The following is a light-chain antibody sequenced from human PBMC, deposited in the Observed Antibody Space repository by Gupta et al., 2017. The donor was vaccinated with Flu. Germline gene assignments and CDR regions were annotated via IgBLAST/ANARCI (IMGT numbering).Light chain of an antibody. J-gene: IGLJ3*02. Sequence: QSALTQPASVSGSPGQSITISCTGTRSDVGGYKYVSWYQQHPGKAPKLMIYEFSNRPSGVSVRFSGSKSGNTASLIISGLQPEDEADYYCSSYTCVSTWVFGGGTKLTVL. CDR3: SSYTCVSTWV. V-gene: IGLV2-14*01. CDR2: EFS. CDR1: RSDVGGYKY.